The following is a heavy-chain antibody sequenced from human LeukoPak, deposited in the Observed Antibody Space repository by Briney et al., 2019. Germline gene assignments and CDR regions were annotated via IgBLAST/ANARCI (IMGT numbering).Heavy chain of an antibody. CDR3: ARVGLSSRWYGGYYFDY. J-gene: IGHJ4*02. V-gene: IGHV3-11*04. Sequence: GGSLRLSRASSVFTFSEYYISWIPQAPGKGLECGSYISSNWSTIYYTDSLKGRFTITRDNANNSLYMQMSSLTSDDTAVYYCARVGLSSRWYGGYYFDYWGQGTLVTVSS. D-gene: IGHD6-19*01. CDR2: ISSNWSTI. CDR1: VFTFSEYY.